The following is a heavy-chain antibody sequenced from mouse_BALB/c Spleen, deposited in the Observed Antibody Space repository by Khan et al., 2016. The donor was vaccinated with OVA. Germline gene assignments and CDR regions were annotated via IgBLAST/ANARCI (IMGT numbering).Heavy chain of an antibody. V-gene: IGHV1-77*01. Sequence: QVQLQQPGAELARPGASVKLSCKASGYTFTDYYINWVKQRTGQGLEWIGEISPGSGDTYYNEKFKGKATLTADKSSSTVYMQFSSLTAEASAVYFGARRNYFGYTLAYWGQGTLVTVSA. D-gene: IGHD1-2*01. CDR1: GYTFTDYY. J-gene: IGHJ3*01. CDR2: ISPGSGDT. CDR3: ARRNYFGYTLAY.